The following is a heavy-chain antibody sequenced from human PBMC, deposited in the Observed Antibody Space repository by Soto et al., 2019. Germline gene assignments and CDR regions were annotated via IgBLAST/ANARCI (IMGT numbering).Heavy chain of an antibody. CDR3: AKERITIFGVVIQYYYGMDG. V-gene: IGHV3-30*18. CDR1: GVPCIRYG. Sequence: VRSLRLWWAASGVPCIRYGMHWVRQAQGKGLEWVAVISYDGSNKYYADSVKGRFTISRDNSKNTLYLQMNSLRAEDTAVYYCAKERITIFGVVIQYYYGMDGWGQGTTVTVS. CDR2: ISYDGSNK. J-gene: IGHJ6*02. D-gene: IGHD3-3*01.